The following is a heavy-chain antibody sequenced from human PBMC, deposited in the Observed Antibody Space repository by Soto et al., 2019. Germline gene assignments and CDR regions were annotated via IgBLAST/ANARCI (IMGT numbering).Heavy chain of an antibody. CDR2: ISYDGSNK. CDR3: ARGVRGSYYGGPDY. J-gene: IGHJ4*02. V-gene: IGHV3-30-3*01. Sequence: GGSLRLSCAASGFTFSSYAMHWVRQAPGKGLEWVAVISYDGSNKYYADSVKGRFTISRDNSKNTLYLQMNSLRAEDTAVYYCARGVRGSYYGGPDYWGQGTLVTVSS. CDR1: GFTFSSYA. D-gene: IGHD1-26*01.